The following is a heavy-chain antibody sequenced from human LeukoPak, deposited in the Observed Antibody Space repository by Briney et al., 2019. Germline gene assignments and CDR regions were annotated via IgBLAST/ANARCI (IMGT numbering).Heavy chain of an antibody. Sequence: SETLSLTCTVSGASITSFYWSWIRQPPGKGLEWIGYIHYSGTTNYNPSLKSRVTISLDTSENQFSLKLTSVTAADTAVYCARGGVVTVSDHFELWGRGTLVSVSS. J-gene: IGHJ2*01. D-gene: IGHD2-21*02. V-gene: IGHV4-59*01. CDR2: IHYSGTT. CDR1: GASITSFY. CDR3: ARGGVVTVSDHFEL.